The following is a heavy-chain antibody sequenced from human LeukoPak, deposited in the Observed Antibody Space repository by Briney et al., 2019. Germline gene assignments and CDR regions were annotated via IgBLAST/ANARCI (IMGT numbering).Heavy chain of an antibody. V-gene: IGHV3-33*06. CDR2: IWCDGSNK. J-gene: IGHJ4*02. CDR3: AKDRGDVTTPDY. CDR1: GFTFSSYG. D-gene: IGHD4-17*01. Sequence: PGGSLRLSCAASGFTFSSYGMHWVRQAPGKGLEWVAVIWCDGSNKYYADSVKGRFTISRDNSKNTLYLQMNSLRAEDTAVYYCAKDRGDVTTPDYWGQGTLVTVSS.